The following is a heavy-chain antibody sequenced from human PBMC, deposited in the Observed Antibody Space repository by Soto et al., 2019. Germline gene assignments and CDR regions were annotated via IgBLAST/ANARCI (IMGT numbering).Heavy chain of an antibody. D-gene: IGHD3-3*01. CDR1: GFTFSSPG. Sequence: GGSLRLSCAASGFTFSSPGMPWVRQAPGKGLEWVAVIWYDGSNKYYADSVKGRFTISRDNSKNTLYLQMNSLRAEDTAVYYCAREVAASAFWRPQGSRYFDLWGRGSPVSGSS. CDR3: AREVAASAFWRPQGSRYFDL. J-gene: IGHJ2*01. CDR2: IWYDGSNK. V-gene: IGHV3-33*08.